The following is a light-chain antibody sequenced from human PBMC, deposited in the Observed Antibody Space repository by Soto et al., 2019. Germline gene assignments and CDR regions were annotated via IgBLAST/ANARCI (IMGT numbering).Light chain of an antibody. CDR1: QSVSSY. Sequence: EIVLTQSPATLSLSPGERATLSCRASQSVSSYLAWYQQKPGQAPRLLIYDASNMATDIPARFSGSGSGTDFTLTISSLEPEDFAVYYCQQRSNWQGITFGQGTRLEIK. V-gene: IGKV3-11*01. CDR2: DAS. J-gene: IGKJ5*01. CDR3: QQRSNWQGIT.